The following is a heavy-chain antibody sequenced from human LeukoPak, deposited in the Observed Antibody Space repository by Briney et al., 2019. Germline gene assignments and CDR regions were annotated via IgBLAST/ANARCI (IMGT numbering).Heavy chain of an antibody. CDR1: GFTFSSYA. CDR2: ISGSGSNT. CDR3: AVVPAATYYYYYGMDV. D-gene: IGHD2-2*01. J-gene: IGHJ6*02. Sequence: PGGSLRLSCAASGFTFSSYAMSWVRQAPGKGLEWVSAISGSGSNTYYADSVKGRFTISRDNSKNTLYLQMNSLRAEDTAVYYCAVVPAATYYYYYGMDVWGQGTTVTVSS. V-gene: IGHV3-23*01.